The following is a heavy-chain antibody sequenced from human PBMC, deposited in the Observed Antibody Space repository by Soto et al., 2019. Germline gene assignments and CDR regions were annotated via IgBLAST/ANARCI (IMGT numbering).Heavy chain of an antibody. V-gene: IGHV2-5*02. CDR2: IYWDDDK. J-gene: IGHJ3*02. CDR1: GFSLSTSGVG. CDR3: AHRRGSRWSDAFDI. Sequence: QITLKESGPTLVKPTQTLTLTCTFSGFSLSTSGVGVGWIRQPPGKALEWLALIYWDDDKRYSPSLKSRLTITKDTSKNQVVLTMTNMDPVDTATYYCAHRRGSRWSDAFDIWGQGTMVTVSS. D-gene: IGHD6-13*01.